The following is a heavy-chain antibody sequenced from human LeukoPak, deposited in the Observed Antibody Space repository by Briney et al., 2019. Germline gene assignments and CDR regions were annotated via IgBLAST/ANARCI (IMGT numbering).Heavy chain of an antibody. CDR2: IWYDGSNK. V-gene: IGHV3-33*08. Sequence: GRSLRLSCAASGFTFSSSGMHWVRQAPGKGLEWVAVIWYDGSNKYYADSVKGRITISRDNSKNTLYLQMNSLRAGDTAVYYCATHTGTYSGYFDYWGQGTLVTVSS. CDR3: ATHTGTYSGYFDY. CDR1: GFTFSSSG. D-gene: IGHD1-1*01. J-gene: IGHJ4*02.